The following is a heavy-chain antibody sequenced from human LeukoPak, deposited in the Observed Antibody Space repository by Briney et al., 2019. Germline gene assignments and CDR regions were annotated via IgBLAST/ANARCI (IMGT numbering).Heavy chain of an antibody. Sequence: GGSLRLSCAASGFTFSNAWMSWVRQAPGKGLEWVGRIKSKTDGGTTDYAAPVKGRFTTSRDDSKNTLYLQMNSLRAEDTAVYYCAKDLRLGYWGQGTLVTVSS. CDR1: GFTFSNAW. CDR3: AKDLRLGY. V-gene: IGHV3-15*01. CDR2: IKSKTDGGTT. D-gene: IGHD3-3*01. J-gene: IGHJ4*02.